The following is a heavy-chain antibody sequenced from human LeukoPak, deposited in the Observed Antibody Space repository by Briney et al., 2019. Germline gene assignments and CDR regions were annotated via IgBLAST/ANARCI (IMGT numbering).Heavy chain of an antibody. Sequence: SETLSLACTVSGGSISSYYWSWIRQPAGKGLEWIGRIYTSGSTNYNPSLKSRVTMSVDTSKNQFSLKLSSVTAADTAVYYCARENDYYDSSGYPDYWGQGTLVTVSS. J-gene: IGHJ4*02. V-gene: IGHV4-4*07. CDR2: IYTSGST. CDR3: ARENDYYDSSGYPDY. CDR1: GGSISSYY. D-gene: IGHD3-22*01.